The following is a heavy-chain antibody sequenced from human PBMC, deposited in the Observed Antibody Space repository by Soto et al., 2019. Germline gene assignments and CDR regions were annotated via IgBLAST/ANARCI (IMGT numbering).Heavy chain of an antibody. CDR1: GFTFSNAW. CDR2: IKSKTGGGTT. J-gene: IGHJ4*02. V-gene: IGHV3-15*07. D-gene: IGHD5-12*01. Sequence: PGGSLRLSCAASGFTFSNAWMNWVRQAPGKGLEWVGRIKSKTGGGTTDYAAPVKGRFTISRDDSKNTLYLQMNSLKTEDTAVYYCTTTILIRWVATRPYYFDYWGQGTLVTVSS. CDR3: TTTILIRWVATRPYYFDY.